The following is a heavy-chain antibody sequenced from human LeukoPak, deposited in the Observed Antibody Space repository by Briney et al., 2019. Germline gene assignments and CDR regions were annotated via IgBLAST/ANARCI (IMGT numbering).Heavy chain of an antibody. J-gene: IGHJ3*02. CDR1: GFTFSDYF. CDR2: ISSGGTTI. CDR3: AKDNGVTILGAFDI. Sequence: GGSLRLSCAASGFTFSDYFMSWIRQAPGKGLEWVSYISSGGTTIYYADSVKGRFTISRDNAKNSLYLQMNSLRAEDTALYYCAKDNGVTILGAFDIWGQGTMVTVSS. V-gene: IGHV3-11*01. D-gene: IGHD3-9*01.